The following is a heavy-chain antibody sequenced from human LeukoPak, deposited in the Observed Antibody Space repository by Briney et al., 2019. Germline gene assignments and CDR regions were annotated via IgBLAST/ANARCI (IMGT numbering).Heavy chain of an antibody. Sequence: ASVKVSCKASGYTFTGYYMHWVRQAPGQGLEWMGWINPNSGGTNYAQKFQGRVTMTRDTSISTAYMELSRLGSDDTAVYYCATSITIFGVVTHNWFDPWGQGTLVTVSS. D-gene: IGHD3-3*01. V-gene: IGHV1-2*02. CDR1: GYTFTGYY. J-gene: IGHJ5*02. CDR3: ATSITIFGVVTHNWFDP. CDR2: INPNSGGT.